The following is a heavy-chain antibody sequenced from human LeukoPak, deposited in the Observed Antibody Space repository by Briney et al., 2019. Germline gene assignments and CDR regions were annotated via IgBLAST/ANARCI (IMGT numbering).Heavy chain of an antibody. Sequence: GGSLRLSCAASGFTFSSYAMSWVRQAPRKGLEWVSAISGSGGSTYYADSVKGRFTISRDNSKNTLYLQMNSLRAEDTAVYYCAKAAPGIAAAGNHFDYWGQGTLVTVSS. CDR3: AKAAPGIAAAGNHFDY. D-gene: IGHD6-13*01. CDR2: ISGSGGST. J-gene: IGHJ4*02. CDR1: GFTFSSYA. V-gene: IGHV3-23*01.